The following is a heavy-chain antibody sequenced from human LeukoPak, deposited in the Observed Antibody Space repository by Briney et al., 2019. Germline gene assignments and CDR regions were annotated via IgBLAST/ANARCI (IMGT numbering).Heavy chain of an antibody. D-gene: IGHD3-22*01. CDR3: ARARRNYYDSSGYLDY. CDR1: GGSFSGYY. Sequence: SSETLSLTCAVYGGSFSGYYWSWIRQPPGKGLEWIGEINHSGSTNYNPSHKSRVTISVDTSKNQFSLKLSSVTAADTAVYYCARARRNYYDSSGYLDYWGQGTLVTVSS. V-gene: IGHV4-34*01. CDR2: INHSGST. J-gene: IGHJ4*02.